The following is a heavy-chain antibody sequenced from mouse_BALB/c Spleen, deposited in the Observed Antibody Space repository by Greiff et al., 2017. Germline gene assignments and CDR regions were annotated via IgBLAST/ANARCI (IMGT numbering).Heavy chain of an antibody. CDR1: GFNIKDTY. V-gene: IGHV14-3*02. J-gene: IGHJ1*01. CDR3: ARGDLMRSFDV. CDR2: IDPANGNT. Sequence: VQLKESGAELVKPGASVKLSCTASGFNIKDTYMHWVKQRPEQGLEWIGRIDPANGNTKYDPKFQGKATITADTSSNTAYLQLSSLTSEDTAVYYCARGDLMRSFDVWGAGTTVTVSS.